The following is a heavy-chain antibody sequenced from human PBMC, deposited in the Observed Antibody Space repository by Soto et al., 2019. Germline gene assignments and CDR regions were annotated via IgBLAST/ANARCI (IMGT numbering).Heavy chain of an antibody. V-gene: IGHV3-23*01. CDR3: ARDPNPHFDY. Sequence: GGSLRLSCAASGLTFSSYAMSWVRQAPGKGLQWVSGISGDSGRTLYADSVKGRFTISRDNSKNTLYLEMNSLRAEDTAVYYCARDPNPHFDYWGQGTLVTVSS. D-gene: IGHD7-27*01. J-gene: IGHJ4*02. CDR1: GLTFSSYA. CDR2: ISGDSGRT.